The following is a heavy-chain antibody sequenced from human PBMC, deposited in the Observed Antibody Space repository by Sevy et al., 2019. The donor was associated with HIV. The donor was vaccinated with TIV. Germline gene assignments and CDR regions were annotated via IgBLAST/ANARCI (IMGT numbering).Heavy chain of an antibody. CDR2: FDPQDVKT. D-gene: IGHD2-15*01. Sequence: ASVKVSCKVSGYTLTKLSIDWVRQAPGKALEWMGEFDPQDVKTICSQRFQGRLTITVDTSTDTAYMELSSLTSEVTAVYYCATVGVRYVSGSSSYQGDGFDPWGQGTLVTVSS. J-gene: IGHJ5*01. CDR3: ATVGVRYVSGSSSYQGDGFDP. V-gene: IGHV1-24*01. CDR1: GYTLTKLS.